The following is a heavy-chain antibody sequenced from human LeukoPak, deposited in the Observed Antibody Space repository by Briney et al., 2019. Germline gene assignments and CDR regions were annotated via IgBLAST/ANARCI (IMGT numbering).Heavy chain of an antibody. CDR2: ITSGGDYI. CDR1: GFTFSTFN. Sequence: GGSLRLSCAASGFTFSTFNMNWVRKAPGKGLEWVSSITSGGDYIYYADSVKGRFTTSRDNAKNSLSLQLNSLRVEDTAVYYCARGHYDVLAASYKWTPDYWGQGTLVTVSS. V-gene: IGHV3-21*01. CDR3: ARGHYDVLAASYKWTPDY. D-gene: IGHD3-9*01. J-gene: IGHJ4*02.